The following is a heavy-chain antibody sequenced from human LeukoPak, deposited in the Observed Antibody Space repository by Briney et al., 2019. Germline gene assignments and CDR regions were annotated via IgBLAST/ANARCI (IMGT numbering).Heavy chain of an antibody. D-gene: IGHD6-25*01. Sequence: ASVKVSCKASGYTFTGYYMHWVRQAPVQGIEWMGWINPNSGGTNYAQKYQGRVTMTRDTSISTAYMELSKLRSDDTAVYYCARVRAEGIDYWCQGTMVTVSS. J-gene: IGHJ4*02. CDR2: INPNSGGT. CDR3: ARVRAEGIDY. CDR1: GYTFTGYY. V-gene: IGHV1-2*02.